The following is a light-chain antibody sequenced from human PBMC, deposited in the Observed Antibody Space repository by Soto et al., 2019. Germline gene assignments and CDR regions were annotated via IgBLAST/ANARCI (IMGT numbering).Light chain of an antibody. Sequence: DIQMTQSPSTLSASVGDRVTITCRASQRISSWLAWYQQKPGKAPKLLIYKATSLETGVPSRFRGSGPGTDFTLTINSLQPYNFAAYYCQQYNSFLMFGQG. CDR3: QQYNSFLM. V-gene: IGKV1-5*03. CDR1: QRISSW. J-gene: IGKJ2*01. CDR2: KAT.